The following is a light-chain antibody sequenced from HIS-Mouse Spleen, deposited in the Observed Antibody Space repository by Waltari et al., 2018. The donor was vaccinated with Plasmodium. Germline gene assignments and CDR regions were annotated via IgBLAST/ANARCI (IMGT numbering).Light chain of an antibody. J-gene: IGKJ3*01. Sequence: EIVMTQSPATLSVSPGERATLSCRASQRVSSNLAWYQQKPGQAPRLLIYGASTRATCIPASFSGSGSGTEFTLTISSLQSEDFAVYYCQQYNNWSFTFGPGTKVDIK. V-gene: IGKV3D-15*01. CDR2: GAS. CDR3: QQYNNWSFT. CDR1: QRVSSN.